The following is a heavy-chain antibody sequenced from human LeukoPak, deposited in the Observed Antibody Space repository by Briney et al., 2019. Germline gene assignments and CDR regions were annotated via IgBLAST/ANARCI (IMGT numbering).Heavy chain of an antibody. J-gene: IGHJ4*02. D-gene: IGHD6-19*01. CDR1: GFTVYSNY. V-gene: IGHV3-66*04. Sequence: GGSLRLSCAVSGFTVYSNYMSWVRQAPGKGLEWVSAINSGDDTKHADSVKGRFSISRDNSKSTLYLQMNSLGVEDTAVYYCVRLDSGWYYFDYWGQGTLVTVSS. CDR3: VRLDSGWYYFDY. CDR2: INSGDDT.